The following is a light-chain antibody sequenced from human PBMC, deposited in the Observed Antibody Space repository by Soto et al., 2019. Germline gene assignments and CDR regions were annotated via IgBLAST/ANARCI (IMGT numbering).Light chain of an antibody. CDR1: QNVGTNY. CDR2: GAS. V-gene: IGKV3-20*01. J-gene: IGKJ2*01. Sequence: EIVMTQSPGTLSLSPGEGVTLSCRASQNVGTNYLAWYQQKPGQAPRLLIYGASSRATGIPDRFSGSGSGTDFTLTISRLEPEDYAVYYCQQYGSSPRTFDQGTKLEIK. CDR3: QQYGSSPRT.